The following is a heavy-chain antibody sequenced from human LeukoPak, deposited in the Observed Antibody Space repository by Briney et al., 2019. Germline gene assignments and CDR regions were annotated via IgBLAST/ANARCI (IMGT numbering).Heavy chain of an antibody. V-gene: IGHV3-7*01. D-gene: IGHD3-9*01. CDR3: ARGGARYLDS. CDR2: MKEDGSDI. CDR1: GFSFSSYT. Sequence: GGSLRLSCVASGFSFSSYTMSWVRQAPGKGLEWVAKMKEDGSDIHYVDSVKGRFTICRDNAKNSLCLQMSSLRVENTAVYYCARGGARYLDSWGQGILVTVSS. J-gene: IGHJ4*02.